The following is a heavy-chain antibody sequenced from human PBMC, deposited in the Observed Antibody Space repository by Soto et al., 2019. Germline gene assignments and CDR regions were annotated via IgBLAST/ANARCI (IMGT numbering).Heavy chain of an antibody. D-gene: IGHD6-19*01. CDR1: GFTFGGSA. Sequence: EGQLVESGGGLVQPGGSLKLSCAASGFTFGGSAMHWVRQASGKGLEWVGHIRSKTNSYATAYAESVKGRFTISRDDSMNTAYLQMNRLKTEDTAVYFCTIQTDAVQWLVVPTDYNFDYWGQGTLVTVAS. J-gene: IGHJ4*02. CDR2: IRSKTNSYAT. CDR3: TIQTDAVQWLVVPTDYNFDY. V-gene: IGHV3-73*02.